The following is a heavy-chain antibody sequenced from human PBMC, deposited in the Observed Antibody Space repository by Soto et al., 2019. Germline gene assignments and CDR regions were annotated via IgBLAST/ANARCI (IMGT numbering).Heavy chain of an antibody. CDR2: IIPILGIA. J-gene: IGHJ4*02. D-gene: IGHD6-13*01. Sequence: QVQLVQSGAEVKKPGSSVKVSCKASAGTFSSYTISWVRQAPGQGLEWMGRIIPILGIANYAQKFQGRVTITADKSTSTAYMELSSLRSEDTAVYYCARGEQQLVLDYWGQGSLVTVSS. V-gene: IGHV1-69*02. CDR1: AGTFSSYT. CDR3: ARGEQQLVLDY.